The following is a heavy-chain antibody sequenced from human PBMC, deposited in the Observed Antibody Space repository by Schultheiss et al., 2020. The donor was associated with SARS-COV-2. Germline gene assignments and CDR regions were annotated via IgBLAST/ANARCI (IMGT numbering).Heavy chain of an antibody. Sequence: SGPTLVKPTETLTLTCTVSGFSLSNARMGVSWIRQPPGKALEWLAVIYWDDDKRYSPSLKSRLTISKDTSKNQVVLTMTNMDPVDTATYYCAHRPPYSGYDSRFDYWGQGTLVTVSS. D-gene: IGHD5-12*01. V-gene: IGHV2-5*02. J-gene: IGHJ4*02. CDR2: IYWDDDK. CDR3: AHRPPYSGYDSRFDY. CDR1: GFSLSNARMG.